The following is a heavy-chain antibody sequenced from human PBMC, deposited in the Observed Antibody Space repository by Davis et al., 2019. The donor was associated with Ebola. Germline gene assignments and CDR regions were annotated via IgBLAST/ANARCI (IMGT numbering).Heavy chain of an antibody. CDR1: GFTFNNYW. J-gene: IGHJ4*02. D-gene: IGHD2-21*02. V-gene: IGHV3-7*01. CDR2: IKQDGSDK. CDR3: ARPNCGGDCFEAGLDC. Sequence: PGGSLRLFCAASGFTFNNYWMSWVRQAPGKGLEWVANIKQDGSDKYYVDSVKGRFTISRNNAKRSLYLQMNSLRAEDTAVYYCARPNCGGDCFEAGLDCWGQGTLVTVSS.